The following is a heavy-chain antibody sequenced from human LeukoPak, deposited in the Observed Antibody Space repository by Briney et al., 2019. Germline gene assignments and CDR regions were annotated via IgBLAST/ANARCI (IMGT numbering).Heavy chain of an antibody. V-gene: IGHV4-59*01. CDR3: ARDGYGSGSYGWFDP. J-gene: IGHJ5*02. Sequence: SETLSLTCTVSGGSISSYYWSWIRQPPGKGLEWIGYIYYSGSTNYNPSFESRVTVSLDTSKNQFSLRLTSVTAADTALYYCARDGYGSGSYGWFDPWGQGTLVTVSS. CDR1: GGSISSYY. D-gene: IGHD3-10*01. CDR2: IYYSGST.